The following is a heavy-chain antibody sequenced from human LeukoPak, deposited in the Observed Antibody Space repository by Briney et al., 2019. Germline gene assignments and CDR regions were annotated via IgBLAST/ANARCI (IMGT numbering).Heavy chain of an antibody. D-gene: IGHD3-10*01. Sequence: SCKASGFTFSSYGMHWVRQAPGKGLEWVALISYDGSDKDYADSVKGRFTISRDNSKNTLYLQMNSLRAEDTAVYYCAKIYGSGSLWYYFDYWGQGTLVTVSS. CDR3: AKIYGSGSLWYYFDY. V-gene: IGHV3-30*18. CDR2: ISYDGSDK. J-gene: IGHJ4*02. CDR1: GFTFSSYG.